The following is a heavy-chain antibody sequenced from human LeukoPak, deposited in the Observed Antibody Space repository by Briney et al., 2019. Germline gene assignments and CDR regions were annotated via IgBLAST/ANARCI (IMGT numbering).Heavy chain of an antibody. CDR1: GGSISSYY. D-gene: IGHD5-18*01. CDR3: TGQPANTAGFDI. V-gene: IGHV4-59*08. J-gene: IGHJ3*02. Sequence: PSETLSLTCTVSGGSISSYYWSWIRQPPGKGLERIAYFRDNGKNNYNPSLKSRVAISVDQPTKQTFLRPNFVPAAHKAIYYCTGQPANTAGFDIWGLGTMVAVSS. CDR2: FRDNGKN.